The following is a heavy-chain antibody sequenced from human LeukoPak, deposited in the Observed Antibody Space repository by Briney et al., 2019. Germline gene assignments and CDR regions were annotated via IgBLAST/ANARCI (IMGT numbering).Heavy chain of an antibody. Sequence: ASVKVSSKASGYTFTSYDINWVRQATGQGLEWMGWMNPNSGNTGYAQKFQGRVTMTRNTSISTAYMELSSLRSEDTAVYYCARVIAPLYYYYGMDVWGQGTTVTVSS. CDR3: ARVIAPLYYYYGMDV. V-gene: IGHV1-8*01. D-gene: IGHD6-13*01. CDR1: GYTFTSYD. J-gene: IGHJ6*02. CDR2: MNPNSGNT.